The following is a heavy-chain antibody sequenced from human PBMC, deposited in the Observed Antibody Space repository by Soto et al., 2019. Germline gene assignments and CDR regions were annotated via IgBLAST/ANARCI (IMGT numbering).Heavy chain of an antibody. CDR1: GFTIINYA. CDR2: FNSPGVT. Sequence: EVQLLESGGGLVQPGGSLMLSCEASGFTIINYAMTWLRQAPGQGLEWVSTFNSPGVTYYADSVKGRFTIYRDTSKNTLFLQMNSLRAEDTAVYYCAKREARTWSYFDWGQETLVTVSP. D-gene: IGHD1-26*01. V-gene: IGHV3-23*01. CDR3: AKREARTWSYFD. J-gene: IGHJ4*02.